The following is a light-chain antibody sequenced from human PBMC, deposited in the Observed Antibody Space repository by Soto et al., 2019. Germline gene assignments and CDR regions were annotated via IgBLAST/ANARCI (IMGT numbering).Light chain of an antibody. CDR1: SSNIGNNP. Sequence: QSVLTQPPSASGTPGQRVTISCSGSSSNIGNNPVNWFRQFPGTAPKLLIYGNSHRPSGVPDRFSGSKSGTSASLAISGLQSEDEADYYCAAWDDSLTGSWVFGGGTKLTVL. V-gene: IGLV1-44*01. CDR2: GNS. J-gene: IGLJ3*02. CDR3: AAWDDSLTGSWV.